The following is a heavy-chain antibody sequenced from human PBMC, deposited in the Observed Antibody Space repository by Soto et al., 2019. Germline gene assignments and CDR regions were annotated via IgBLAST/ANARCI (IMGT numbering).Heavy chain of an antibody. Sequence: TLSLTCAVYGGSFSGYYWSWIRQPPGKGLEWIGEINHSGSTNYNPSLKSRVTISVDTSKNQFSLKLSSVTAADTAVYYCARTSSSSWAYYYYGMDVWGQGTTVTVSS. V-gene: IGHV4-34*01. J-gene: IGHJ6*02. CDR2: INHSGST. CDR1: GGSFSGYY. CDR3: ARTSSSSWAYYYYGMDV. D-gene: IGHD6-13*01.